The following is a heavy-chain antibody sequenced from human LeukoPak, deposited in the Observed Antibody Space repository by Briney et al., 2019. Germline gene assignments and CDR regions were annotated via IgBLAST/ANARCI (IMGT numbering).Heavy chain of an antibody. CDR1: GFTFSSYA. CDR3: AKDRKVRSGISMIVVVTRYAFDI. J-gene: IGHJ3*02. Sequence: GGSLRLSCAASGFTFSSYAMHWVRQAPGKGLEWVSGISGNGGGGSTYYADSVKGRFTISRDNSKNTLYLQMNSLRAEDTAVYYCAKDRKVRSGISMIVVVTRYAFDIWGQGTMVTVSS. CDR2: ISGNGGGGST. V-gene: IGHV3-23*01. D-gene: IGHD3-22*01.